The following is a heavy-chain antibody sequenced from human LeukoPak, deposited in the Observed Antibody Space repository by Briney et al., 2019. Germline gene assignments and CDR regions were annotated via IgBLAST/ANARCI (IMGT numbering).Heavy chain of an antibody. CDR3: ARQNPPHGNFDY. D-gene: IGHD1-26*01. Sequence: GGSLRLSCAASGSTLSSYAMHWVRQPAGKGLEWVSAIGTAGDTFYPGSVKGRFTISRENAKKSLFLQMNSLRAEDTAVYYCARQNPPHGNFDYWGQGTLVTVSS. CDR2: IGTAGDT. CDR1: GSTLSSYA. V-gene: IGHV3-13*01. J-gene: IGHJ4*02.